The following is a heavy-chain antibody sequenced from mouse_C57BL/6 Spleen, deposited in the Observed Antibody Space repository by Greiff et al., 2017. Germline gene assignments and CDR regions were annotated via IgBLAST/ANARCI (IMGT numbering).Heavy chain of an antibody. Sequence: QVQLQQPGAELVRPGSSVKLSCKASGYTFTSYWMHWVKQRPIQGLEWIGNIDPSDSETHYNQKFKDKATLTVDKSSSTAYMQLSSLTSEDSAVYYCARWVYHGHDVGAYWGQGTLVTVSA. J-gene: IGHJ3*01. CDR1: GYTFTSYW. CDR2: IDPSDSET. CDR3: ARWVYHGHDVGAY. V-gene: IGHV1-52*01. D-gene: IGHD2-2*01.